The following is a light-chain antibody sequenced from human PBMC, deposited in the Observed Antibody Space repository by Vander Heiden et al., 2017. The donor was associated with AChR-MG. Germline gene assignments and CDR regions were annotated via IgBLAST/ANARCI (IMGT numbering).Light chain of an antibody. J-gene: IGKJ1*01. CDR1: QSVSSSY. V-gene: IGKV3-20*01. CDR3: QQYGSPLRT. Sequence: IVWTQSPGTLSLSPGERANLSCRARQSVSSSYLAWYQHTPGQAPRLLLYGASSRATGIPDRFSGSGSGTDFTLTISRLEPEDFAVYYCQQYGSPLRTFGQGTKVEIK. CDR2: GAS.